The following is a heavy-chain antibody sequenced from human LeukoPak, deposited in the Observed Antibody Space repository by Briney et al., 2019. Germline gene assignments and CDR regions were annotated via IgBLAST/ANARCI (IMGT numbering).Heavy chain of an antibody. J-gene: IGHJ4*02. D-gene: IGHD5-24*01. CDR3: ARSDPRMATRRAASDY. CDR1: GYTFTSYD. Sequence: GASVKVSCEASGYTFTSYDINWVRQATGQGLEWMGWMNPNSGNTGYAQKFQGRVTMTRNTSISIAYMELSSLRSEDTAVYYCARSDPRMATRRAASDYWGQRTLVTVSS. CDR2: MNPNSGNT. V-gene: IGHV1-8*01.